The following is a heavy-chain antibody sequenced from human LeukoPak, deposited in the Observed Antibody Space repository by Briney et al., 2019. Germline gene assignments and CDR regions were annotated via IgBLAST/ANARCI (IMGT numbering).Heavy chain of an antibody. CDR3: SRDIYYSSGYYLDFGY. Sequence: GESLKISCVASGFTFSDHYMDWVHQAPGKGLEWVGRSRNKANSYTTEYAAPVKGRFTISRDDSKNSLYLQMDSLKTEDTAVYYCSRDIYYSSGYYLDFGYWGQGTLVTVSS. CDR1: GFTFSDHY. CDR2: SRNKANSYTT. V-gene: IGHV3-72*01. D-gene: IGHD3-22*01. J-gene: IGHJ4*02.